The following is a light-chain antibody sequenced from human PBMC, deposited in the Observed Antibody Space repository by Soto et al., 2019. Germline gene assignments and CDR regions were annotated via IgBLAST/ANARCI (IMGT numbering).Light chain of an antibody. CDR1: TNDVGGYNF. CDR2: GVS. CDR3: SSYTSINTLL. Sequence: QSALTQPASVSGSPGQSITISCTGTTNDVGGYNFVSWYQQYPGKVPKLIIYGVSNRPSGVSNRFSGSKFGNTASLTISGLQAEDEADYYCSSYTSINTLLFGGGTKLTVL. J-gene: IGLJ2*01. V-gene: IGLV2-14*01.